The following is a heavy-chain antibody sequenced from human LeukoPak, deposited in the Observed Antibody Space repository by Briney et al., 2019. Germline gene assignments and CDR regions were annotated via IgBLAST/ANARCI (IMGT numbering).Heavy chain of an antibody. CDR1: GFTFSTYS. CDR2: ISSWSSYT. CDR3: ARDNPYSESLAADDAFDI. Sequence: GGSLRLSCAGSGFTFSTYSIHWVRQAPGKGLEWVSCISSWSSYTYYADSVKGRFTISRDNAKSSLYLQMNSLRAEDTAVYHCARDNPYSESLAADDAFDIWGQGTMVTVSS. J-gene: IGHJ3*02. D-gene: IGHD1-26*01. V-gene: IGHV3-21*01.